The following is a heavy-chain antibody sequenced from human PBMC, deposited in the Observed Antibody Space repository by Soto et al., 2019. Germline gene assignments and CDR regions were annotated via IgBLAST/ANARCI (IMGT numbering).Heavy chain of an antibody. CDR3: AKETEVRGANDY. Sequence: QVQLVESGGGVVQPGRSLRLSCAASGFSFSSYAIHWVRQAPGKRLEWVAVISNDGSNKHYRDSVKGRFTISRDNSQNPLCLQMNSLTAEDTAGYYCAKETEVRGANDYWGQGTLVTVSS. CDR1: GFSFSSYA. J-gene: IGHJ4*02. D-gene: IGHD3-10*01. V-gene: IGHV3-30*04. CDR2: ISNDGSNK.